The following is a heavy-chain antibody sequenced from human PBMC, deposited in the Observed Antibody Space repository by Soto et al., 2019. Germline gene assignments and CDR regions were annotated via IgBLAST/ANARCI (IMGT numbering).Heavy chain of an antibody. CDR3: ANRIAAPGRTLDY. D-gene: IGHD6-13*01. CDR2: IYWNDEA. Sequence: QITLEESGPTLVRPTQTLTLTCTVSGFSLSTDAVGVAWIRQHPGKALEWLALIYWNDEARYKSSLNNRLTITKDTSKNQVVLTTTDMAPLDTATYCCANRIAAPGRTLDYWGQGILVTVSS. CDR1: GFSLSTDAVG. J-gene: IGHJ4*02. V-gene: IGHV2-5*01.